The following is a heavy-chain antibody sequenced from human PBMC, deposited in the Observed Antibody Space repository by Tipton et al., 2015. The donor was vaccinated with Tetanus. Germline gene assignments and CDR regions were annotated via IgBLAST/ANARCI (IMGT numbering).Heavy chain of an antibody. CDR2: VYYSGTT. CDR1: GGSISSSSHY. J-gene: IGHJ6*02. V-gene: IGHV4-31*03. Sequence: TLSLTCTVSGGSISSSSHYWTWIRQRPGKGLEWIGYVYYSGTTYFDLSLQSRLTLSVDTSRNLFSLKLTSVTAADTGIYYCAGDTGSTCALDVWGHETPVSLSS. CDR3: AGDTGSTCALDV.